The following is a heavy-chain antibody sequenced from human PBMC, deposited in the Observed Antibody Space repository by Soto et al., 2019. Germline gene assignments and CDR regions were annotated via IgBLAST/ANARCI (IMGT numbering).Heavy chain of an antibody. Sequence: ETLSPTCTVSGGPISSYYWSWIRQPPGKGLEWVGYIYYSGSINYNPSLKSRVTISVDTSKNQFSLKLSSVTAADTAVYYCARGSHGDYGYYYMDVWGKGTTVTVSS. CDR2: IYYSGSI. CDR3: ARGSHGDYGYYYMDV. D-gene: IGHD4-17*01. J-gene: IGHJ6*03. V-gene: IGHV4-59*01. CDR1: GGPISSYY.